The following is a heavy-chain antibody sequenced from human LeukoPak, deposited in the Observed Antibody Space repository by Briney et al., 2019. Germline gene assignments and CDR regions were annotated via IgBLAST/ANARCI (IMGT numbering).Heavy chain of an antibody. CDR3: ARGTGHYYYGMDV. CDR1: GGSFSGYY. CDR2: INHSGSI. V-gene: IGHV4-34*01. J-gene: IGHJ6*02. Sequence: SETLSLTCAVYGGSFSGYYWSWIRQPPGKGLEWIGEINHSGSINYNPSLKSRVTISVDTSKNQFSLKLSSVTAADTAVYYCARGTGHYYYGMDVWGQGTTVTVSS.